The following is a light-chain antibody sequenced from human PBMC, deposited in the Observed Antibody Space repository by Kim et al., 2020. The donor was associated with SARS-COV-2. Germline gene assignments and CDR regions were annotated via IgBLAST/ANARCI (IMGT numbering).Light chain of an antibody. CDR2: DAS. CDR3: QQRSNWPLT. V-gene: IGKV3-11*01. Sequence: EIVLTQSPATLSLSPGERVTLSCRASQSVSSYLAWYQQKPGQAPRLLIYDASNRATGIPARFSGSGSGTDFTLIISSLEPEDFVVYYCQQRSNWPLTFGGGTKVEIK. CDR1: QSVSSY. J-gene: IGKJ4*02.